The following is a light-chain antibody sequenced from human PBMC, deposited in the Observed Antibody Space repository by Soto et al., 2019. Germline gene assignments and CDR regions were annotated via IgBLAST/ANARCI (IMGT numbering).Light chain of an antibody. Sequence: QSALIQPASVSGSPGQSITISCTGTSRDVGGSNYVSWYQHHPHRAPKLLIYEVNYRPSGVSSLFSGSKSGNTASLTISGLQAEDEADYYCSSYTSSNTLEVFGVGTKVTVL. CDR2: EVN. CDR3: SSYTSSNTLEV. CDR1: SRDVGGSNY. J-gene: IGLJ1*01. V-gene: IGLV2-14*01.